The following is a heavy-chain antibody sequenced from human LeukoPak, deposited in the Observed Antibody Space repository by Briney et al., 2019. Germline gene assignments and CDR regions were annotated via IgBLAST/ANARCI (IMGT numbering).Heavy chain of an antibody. CDR2: ITSSSSSI. D-gene: IGHD5-18*01. J-gene: IGHJ4*02. V-gene: IGHV3-48*02. CDR1: GFTFSSYS. Sequence: GGSLRLSCAASGFTFSSYSMNGVRQAPGKGLEWVSYITSSSSSIYYADSVKGRFTISRDNAKNSLYLQMSSLRDEDTAVYYCARGIRYFDYWGQGTLVTVSS. CDR3: ARGIRYFDY.